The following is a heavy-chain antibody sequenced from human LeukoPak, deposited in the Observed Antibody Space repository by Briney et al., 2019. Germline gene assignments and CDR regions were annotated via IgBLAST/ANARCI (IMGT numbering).Heavy chain of an antibody. D-gene: IGHD3-10*02. CDR3: AELGITMIGGV. V-gene: IGHV3-21*01. J-gene: IGHJ6*04. CDR2: ISSSSSYI. Sequence: PGGSLRLSCAASGFTFSSYSMNWVRQAPGKGLEWVSSISSSSSYIYYADSMKGRFTISRDNAKNSLYLQMNSLRAEDTAVYYCAELGITMIGGVWGKGTTVTISS. CDR1: GFTFSSYS.